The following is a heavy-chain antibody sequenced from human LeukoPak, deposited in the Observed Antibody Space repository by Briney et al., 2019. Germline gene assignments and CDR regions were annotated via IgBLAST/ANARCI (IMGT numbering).Heavy chain of an antibody. CDR2: ISAYNGNT. CDR1: GYTFTSYG. Sequence: GASVKVSCKASGYTFTSYGISWVRQAPGQGLEWMGWISAYNGNTNYAQKLRGRVTMTTDTSTSTAYMELRSLRSDDTAVYYCASAPGVLLWFGELSPTDYWGQGTLVTVSS. CDR3: ASAPGVLLWFGELSPTDY. V-gene: IGHV1-18*01. D-gene: IGHD3-10*01. J-gene: IGHJ4*02.